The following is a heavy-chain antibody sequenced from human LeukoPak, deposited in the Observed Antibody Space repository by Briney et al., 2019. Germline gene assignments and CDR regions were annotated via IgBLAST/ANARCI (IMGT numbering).Heavy chain of an antibody. CDR1: GYSVSSDW. Sequence: GESLKISGKASGYSVSSDWSAGVRQMPGKGLEWMGIMFPIDSETTYSPSFQGQVTISADKSISTAYPHASSLKASDTAMYYCTRGCSGGSCSRDAMDVWGQGTVVTVSS. V-gene: IGHV5-51*01. CDR2: MFPIDSET. J-gene: IGHJ6*02. CDR3: TRGCSGGSCSRDAMDV. D-gene: IGHD2-15*01.